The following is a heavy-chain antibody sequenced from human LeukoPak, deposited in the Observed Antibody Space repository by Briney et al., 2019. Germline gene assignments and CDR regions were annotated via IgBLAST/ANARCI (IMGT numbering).Heavy chain of an antibody. CDR2: IRYDGSNK. D-gene: IGHD3-3*01. J-gene: IGHJ4*02. V-gene: IGHV3-30*02. Sequence: PGGSLRLSCAASGFTFSSYGMHWVRQAPGKGLEWVAFIRYDGSNKYYADSVKGRFTISRDNSKNTLYLQMNSLRAEDTAVYYCAKDPHDFWSGYQVYWGQGTLVTVSS. CDR3: AKDPHDFWSGYQVY. CDR1: GFTFSSYG.